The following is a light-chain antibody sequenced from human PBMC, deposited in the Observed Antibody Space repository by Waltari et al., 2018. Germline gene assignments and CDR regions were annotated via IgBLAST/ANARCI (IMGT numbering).Light chain of an antibody. Sequence: QSALTPPASVSGSPGQSITVPCPGATSAAGSNDLFCWYQQHPGKAPKLIIYEGNKRHSGVSNRFSGFKSGNTASLTISGLQAEDEAEYYCSSNAGRGIVFGGGTKLTVL. CDR1: TSAAGSNDL. V-gene: IGLV2-23*01. CDR3: SSNAGRGIV. CDR2: EGN. J-gene: IGLJ2*01.